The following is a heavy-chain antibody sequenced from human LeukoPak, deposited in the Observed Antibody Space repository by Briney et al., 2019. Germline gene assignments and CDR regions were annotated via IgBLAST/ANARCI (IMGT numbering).Heavy chain of an antibody. V-gene: IGHV3-23*01. CDR1: GFTFSSYA. CDR2: ISGSGGST. Sequence: GGSLRLSCAASGFTFSSYAMSWVRQAPGKGLEWVSAISGSGGSTYYADSVKGRFTISRDNSKNTLYLQMNSLRAEDTAVYYCAKAGLLWFGELVIYFDYWGQGTLVTVSS. D-gene: IGHD3-10*01. CDR3: AKAGLLWFGELVIYFDY. J-gene: IGHJ4*02.